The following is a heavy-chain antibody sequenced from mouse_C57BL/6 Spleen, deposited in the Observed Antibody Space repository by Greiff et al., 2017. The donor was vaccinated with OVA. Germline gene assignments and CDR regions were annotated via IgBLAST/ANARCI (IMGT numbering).Heavy chain of an antibody. J-gene: IGHJ1*03. CDR1: GYTFTSYW. V-gene: IGHV1-59*01. Sequence: QVQLQQPGAELVRPGTSVKLSCKASGYTFTSYWMHWVKQRPGQGLEWIGVIDPSDSYTNYNQKFKGKAPLPVDTSSSTAYMQHNSLTSEDSAVYYYAGLTGYFDVWGTGTTVTVSA. CDR3: AGLTGYFDV. CDR2: IDPSDSYT.